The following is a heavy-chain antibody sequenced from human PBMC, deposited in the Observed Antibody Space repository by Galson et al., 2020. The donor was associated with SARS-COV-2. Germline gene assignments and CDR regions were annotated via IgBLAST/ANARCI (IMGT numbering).Heavy chain of an antibody. J-gene: IGHJ4*02. CDR2: MNPNSGNT. V-gene: IGHV1-8*01. Sequence: KVSCKASGYTFTSYDINWVRQATGQGLEWMGWMNPNSGNTGYAQKFQGRVTMTRNTSISTAYMELSSLRSEDTAVYYCARGWRYCSSTSCYSDEPFDYWGQGTLVTVSS. D-gene: IGHD2-2*01. CDR1: GYTFTSYD. CDR3: ARGWRYCSSTSCYSDEPFDY.